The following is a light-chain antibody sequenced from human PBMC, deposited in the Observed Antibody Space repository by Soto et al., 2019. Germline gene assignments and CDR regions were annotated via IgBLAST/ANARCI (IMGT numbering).Light chain of an antibody. CDR2: EVS. J-gene: IGLJ7*01. V-gene: IGLV2-8*01. Sequence: QSALTQPPSASGSPGQSVTISCTGTSSDVGGYNYVSWYQQHPGKAPKLMIYEVSKRPSGVPDRFSGSKSGNTASLTVSGLQAEDEADYYSSSYAGSRVFGGGTKVTVL. CDR3: SSYAGSRV. CDR1: SSDVGGYNY.